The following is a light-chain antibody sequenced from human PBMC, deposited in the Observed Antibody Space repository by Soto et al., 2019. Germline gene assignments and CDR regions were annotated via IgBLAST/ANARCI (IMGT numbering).Light chain of an antibody. V-gene: IGLV2-14*01. J-gene: IGLJ2*01. CDR3: MSYTLDSTLV. Sequence: ALTQPASVSGSPGQSIIISCTGTSSDVGSFNYVSWYQQHPDKAPKLMIYEVFNRPSGVSNRFSGSKSGNTASLTISGLQAEDEADYYCMSYTLDSTLVFGGGTKVTVL. CDR2: EVF. CDR1: SSDVGSFNY.